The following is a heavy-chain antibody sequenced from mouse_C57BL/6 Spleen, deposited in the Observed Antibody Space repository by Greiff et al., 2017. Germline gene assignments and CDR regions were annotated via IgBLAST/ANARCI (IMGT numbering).Heavy chain of an antibody. CDR3: ARGSFITTVVADWYFAD. J-gene: IGHJ1*01. CDR2: ISYDGSN. Sequence: DVKLVESGPGLVKPSQSLSLTCSVTGYSITSGYYWNWIRQFPGNQLEWMSYISYDGSNNYNPSLKNRISITRDTSKNQFFLKLNSVTTEDTATYYCARGSFITTVVADWYFADWGQGTTVTVSA. CDR1: GYSITSGYY. D-gene: IGHD1-1*01. V-gene: IGHV3-6*01.